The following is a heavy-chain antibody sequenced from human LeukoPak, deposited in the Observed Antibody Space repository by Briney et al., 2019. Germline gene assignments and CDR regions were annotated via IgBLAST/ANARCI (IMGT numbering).Heavy chain of an antibody. J-gene: IGHJ3*02. CDR1: GFTFSSYG. Sequence: GGSLRLSCAASGFTFSSYGMHWVRQAPGKGLEWVAVIWYDGSNKYYADSVKGRFTISRDNSKNTLYLQMNSLRAEDTAVYYCARGHYCDSSGYYYAGAFDIWGQGTMVTVSS. V-gene: IGHV3-33*01. CDR2: IWYDGSNK. D-gene: IGHD3-22*01. CDR3: ARGHYCDSSGYYYAGAFDI.